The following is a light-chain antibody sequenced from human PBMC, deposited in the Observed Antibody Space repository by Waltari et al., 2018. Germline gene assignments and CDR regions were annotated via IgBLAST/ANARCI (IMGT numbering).Light chain of an antibody. CDR2: KAS. J-gene: IGKJ1*01. Sequence: DIQMTQSPSTLSASVVDRVSITCRASQSLSNWLASYQQKPGKAPKVLIYKASTLESGVPSRFSGSGSGTEFTLTISSLQPDDFATYYCQQYRNLWTFGQGTKVEIK. CDR1: QSLSNW. V-gene: IGKV1-5*03. CDR3: QQYRNLWT.